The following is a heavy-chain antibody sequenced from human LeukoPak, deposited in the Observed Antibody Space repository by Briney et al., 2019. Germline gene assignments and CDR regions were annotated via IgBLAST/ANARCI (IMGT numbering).Heavy chain of an antibody. CDR1: GGSISSYY. Sequence: SETLSLTCTVSGGSISSYYWSWIRQPPGKGLEWIGYIYYSGSTNYNPSLKSRVTISVETSQNQFSLKHSSVTAAEPALNFLARVFVVVPVAHPEAWFDPWGQGTLVTVSS. CDR3: ARVFVVVPVAHPEAWFDP. V-gene: IGHV4-59*01. CDR2: IYYSGST. D-gene: IGHD2-2*01. J-gene: IGHJ5*02.